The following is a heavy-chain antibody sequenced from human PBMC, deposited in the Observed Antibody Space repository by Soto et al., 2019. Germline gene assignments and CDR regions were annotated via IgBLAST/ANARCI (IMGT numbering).Heavy chain of an antibody. CDR2: ISSSSSTI. Sequence: PGGSLRLSCAASGFTFSSYSMNWVRQAPGKGLEWVSYISSSSSTIYYADSVKGRFTISRDNAKNSLYLQMNSLRDEDTAVYYCETSSSLHYYGMDVWGQGTTVTVSS. CDR3: ETSSSLHYYGMDV. D-gene: IGHD6-13*01. CDR1: GFTFSSYS. J-gene: IGHJ6*02. V-gene: IGHV3-48*02.